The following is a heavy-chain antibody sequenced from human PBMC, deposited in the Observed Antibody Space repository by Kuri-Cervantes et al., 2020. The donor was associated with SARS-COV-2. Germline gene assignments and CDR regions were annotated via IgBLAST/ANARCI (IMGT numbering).Heavy chain of an antibody. CDR1: GFTFSSYA. V-gene: IGHV3-23*01. D-gene: IGHD3-3*01. CDR3: AKDPTYYDFWSGPITFYWYFDL. Sequence: GESLKISCAASGFTFSSYAMSWVRQAPGKGLEWVSAISGSGGSTYYADSAKGRFTISRDNSKNTLYLQMNSLRAEDTAVYYCAKDPTYYDFWSGPITFYWYFDLWGRGTLVTVSS. J-gene: IGHJ2*01. CDR2: ISGSGGST.